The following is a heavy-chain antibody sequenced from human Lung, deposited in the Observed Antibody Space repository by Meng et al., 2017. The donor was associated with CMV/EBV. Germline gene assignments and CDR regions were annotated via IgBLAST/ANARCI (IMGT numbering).Heavy chain of an antibody. D-gene: IGHD3-10*01. Sequence: GYSSTDYYLLQVLQQPAGEVLGYMRIIPSNGNTKYAQNFQGRLTMTRDTTISTAYMELSGLTSDDTAIYFCARDERSSSCLDYWGQGTLVTVSS. CDR2: IPSNGNT. V-gene: IGHV1/OR15-1*04. J-gene: IGHJ4*02. CDR3: ARDERSSSCLDY. CDR1: GYSSTDYY.